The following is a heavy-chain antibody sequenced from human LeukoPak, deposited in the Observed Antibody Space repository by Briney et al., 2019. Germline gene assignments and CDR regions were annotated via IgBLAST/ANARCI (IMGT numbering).Heavy chain of an antibody. V-gene: IGHV4-4*07. Sequence: PSETLSLTCNVSGGSMRSYYWSWIRQPAGKGLEWIGRIYTSGSTNYNPSLKSRVTISVDTSKNQFSLKLSSVTAADTAVYYCARGVVVVPAAPYYYYYYMDVWGKGTTVTVSS. CDR2: IYTSGST. CDR3: ARGVVVVPAAPYYYYYYMDV. J-gene: IGHJ6*03. CDR1: GGSMRSYY. D-gene: IGHD2-2*01.